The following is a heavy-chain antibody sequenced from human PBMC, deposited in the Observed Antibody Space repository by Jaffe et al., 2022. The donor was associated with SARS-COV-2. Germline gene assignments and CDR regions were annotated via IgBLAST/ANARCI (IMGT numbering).Heavy chain of an antibody. J-gene: IGHJ3*02. CDR3: ARADRYNYNNNWYFAFDI. V-gene: IGHV3-48*01. CDR1: GFTFSTYN. Sequence: EVQLVESGGGFVRPGGSLRLSCAGSGFTFSTYNMNWVRQAPGKGLEWISYISYSGSTIYYADSVKGRFTISRDNARNSLYLQMNTLRAEDTAIYSCARADRYNYNNNWYFAFDIWGQGTMVTVSS. D-gene: IGHD6-13*01. CDR2: ISYSGSTI.